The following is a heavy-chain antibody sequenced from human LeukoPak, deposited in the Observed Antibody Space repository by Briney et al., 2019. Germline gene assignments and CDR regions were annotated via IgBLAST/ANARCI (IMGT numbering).Heavy chain of an antibody. CDR1: GFTLSSYW. CDR2: INSDGSST. J-gene: IGHJ6*02. CDR3: ARDQNGMDV. Sequence: GGPLRLSCAASGFTLSSYWMHWVRQAPGKGLVWVSRINSDGSSTTYAGSVKGRFTISRDNAKNTLYLQMNSLRAEDTAVYYCARDQNGMDVWGQGTTVTVSS. V-gene: IGHV3-74*01.